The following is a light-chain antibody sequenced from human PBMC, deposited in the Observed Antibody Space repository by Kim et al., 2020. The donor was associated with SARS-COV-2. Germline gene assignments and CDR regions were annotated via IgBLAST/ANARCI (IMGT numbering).Light chain of an antibody. Sequence: SYELTQQPSVSVSPGQTASITCSGDKLGDKYACWYQQKPGQSPVVVIYQDSKRPSGIPERFSGSNSGNTATLTISGTQAMDEADYFCQAWDSRVVFGGGT. V-gene: IGLV3-1*01. CDR2: QDS. CDR3: QAWDSRVV. CDR1: KLGDKY. J-gene: IGLJ2*01.